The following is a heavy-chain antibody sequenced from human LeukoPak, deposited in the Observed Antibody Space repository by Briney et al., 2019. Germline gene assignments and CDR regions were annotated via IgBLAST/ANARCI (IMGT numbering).Heavy chain of an antibody. CDR3: ARPEYSSGWYFDY. V-gene: IGHV1-3*01. D-gene: IGHD6-19*01. CDR2: ISAGNGNT. Sequence: ASVKVSCKASGYTFTSYAIHWVRQAPGQRLEWMGWISAGNGNTKYSQNFQGRVTFISNTSATTAFMELSSLRSEDAAVYYCARPEYSSGWYFDYWGQGTLVTVSS. J-gene: IGHJ4*02. CDR1: GYTFTSYA.